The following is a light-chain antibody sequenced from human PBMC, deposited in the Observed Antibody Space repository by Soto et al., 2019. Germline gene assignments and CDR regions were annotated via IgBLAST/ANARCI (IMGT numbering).Light chain of an antibody. CDR2: SAY. Sequence: DIQMTQSPSSLSASVGDRVTITCRASTNIDTYLNWYLQKPGQAPKLLIYSAYSLQSGVSPRFSGDGSGTDFTLTISSLQPEDFATYYCQQSYNFPRTFGQGTTV. V-gene: IGKV1-39*01. CDR1: TNIDTY. J-gene: IGKJ1*01. CDR3: QQSYNFPRT.